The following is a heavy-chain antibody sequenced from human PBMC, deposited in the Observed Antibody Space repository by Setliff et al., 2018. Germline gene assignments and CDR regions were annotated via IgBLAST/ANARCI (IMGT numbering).Heavy chain of an antibody. Sequence: PSETLSLTCAVYGGSFSGYYWSWIRQPPGKGLEWIGEINHSGSTNYNPSLKSRVTISVDTSNNQFSLKLSSVTAADTAVYYCARERGYSYGDDAFDIWGQGTMVTVSS. V-gene: IGHV4-34*01. D-gene: IGHD5-18*01. CDR1: GGSFSGYY. CDR2: INHSGST. J-gene: IGHJ3*02. CDR3: ARERGYSYGDDAFDI.